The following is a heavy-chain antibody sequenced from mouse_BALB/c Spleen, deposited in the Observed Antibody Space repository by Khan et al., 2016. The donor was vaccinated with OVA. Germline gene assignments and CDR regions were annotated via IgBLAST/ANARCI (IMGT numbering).Heavy chain of an antibody. J-gene: IGHJ3*01. Sequence: QVQLKESGPEVVRPGVSVKISCKGSGYTFTDYAMHWVKQSHAKRLEWIGVISTDNGNTNYNQKFKGKATMTVDRTSSTAYMEIARLTSDDSAIYFCERRTAYWGQGTLVTVSA. CDR2: ISTDNGNT. V-gene: IGHV1S137*01. CDR3: ERRTAY. CDR1: GYTFTDYA.